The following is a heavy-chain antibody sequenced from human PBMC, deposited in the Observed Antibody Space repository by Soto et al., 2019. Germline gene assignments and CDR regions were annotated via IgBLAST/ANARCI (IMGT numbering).Heavy chain of an antibody. J-gene: IGHJ6*02. CDR1: GFTFSSYW. Sequence: PGGSLRLSCAASGFTFSSYWMSWVRQAPGKGLEWVANIKQDGSEKYYVDSVKGRFTISRDNAKNSLYLQMNSLRAEDTAVYYCARGHYYGSGSYYNWYYYGMDVWGQGTTVTVSS. D-gene: IGHD3-10*01. CDR2: IKQDGSEK. V-gene: IGHV3-7*03. CDR3: ARGHYYGSGSYYNWYYYGMDV.